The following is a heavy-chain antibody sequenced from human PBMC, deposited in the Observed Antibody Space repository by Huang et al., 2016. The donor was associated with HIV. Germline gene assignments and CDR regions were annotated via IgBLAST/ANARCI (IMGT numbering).Heavy chain of an antibody. V-gene: IGHV1-18*04. CDR3: ARDLATTVVPDGMDV. CDR2: IRPSYGYT. CDR1: GYTFISYG. D-gene: IGHD4-17*01. J-gene: IGHJ6*02. Sequence: QVQLVQSGAEVKKPGASVKVSCRASGYTFISYGITWVRQAPGQGLEWMGWIRPSYGYTNYAQQFQGRVTMTTDTSTNTVYMEVRSLRSDDTAVYYCARDLATTVVPDGMDVWGQGTTVTVSS.